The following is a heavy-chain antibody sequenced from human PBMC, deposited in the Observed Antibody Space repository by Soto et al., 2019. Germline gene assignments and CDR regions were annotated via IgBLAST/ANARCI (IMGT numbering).Heavy chain of an antibody. Sequence: SETLSLTCTVPGGPISSYYWSGIRQPPGKGLEWIGYIYYSGSTNYNPSLKSRVTISVDTSKNQFSLKLSSVTAADTAVYYCARDWGSSWYRGAFDIWGQGTMVTVSS. CDR3: ARDWGSSWYRGAFDI. J-gene: IGHJ3*02. V-gene: IGHV4-59*01. CDR1: GGPISSYY. CDR2: IYYSGST. D-gene: IGHD6-13*01.